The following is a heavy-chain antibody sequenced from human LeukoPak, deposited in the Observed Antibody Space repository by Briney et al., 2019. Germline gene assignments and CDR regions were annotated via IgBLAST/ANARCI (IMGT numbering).Heavy chain of an antibody. CDR1: GFTFSDYY. J-gene: IGHJ5*02. CDR2: ISGSGNTI. CDR3: ARDLEQQMVLGRFDP. D-gene: IGHD6-13*01. Sequence: PGGSLRLSCEASGFTFSDYYMNWIRQAPGRGLEGISYISGSGNTIYQADSVKGRFTISRDNAKNSLFLQMNSLRADDTAVYYCARDLEQQMVLGRFDPWGQGTLVIVSS. V-gene: IGHV3-11*01.